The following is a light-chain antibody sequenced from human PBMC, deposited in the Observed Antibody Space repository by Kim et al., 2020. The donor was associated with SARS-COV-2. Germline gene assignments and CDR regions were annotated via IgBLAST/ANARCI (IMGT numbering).Light chain of an antibody. CDR3: KSRDSSGNVV. V-gene: IGLV3-19*01. CDR2: GRN. CDR1: SLRSYY. J-gene: IGLJ2*01. Sequence: SSELTQDPAVSVALGQTVRITCQGDSLRSYYASWYQQKPGQAPVLVIYGRNNRPSGIPDRLSGSTSGNTASLTITGAQAEDEADYYCKSRDSSGNVVFGGGTQLTVL.